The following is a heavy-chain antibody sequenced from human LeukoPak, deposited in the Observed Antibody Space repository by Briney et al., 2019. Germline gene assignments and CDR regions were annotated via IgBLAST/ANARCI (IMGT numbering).Heavy chain of an antibody. V-gene: IGHV3-23*01. D-gene: IGHD5-18*01. CDR3: AGRVTGYSSGYVY. J-gene: IGHJ4*02. Sequence: GGSLRLSCVASGFTFSNYAMSWVRQAPEKGLDWVSVISGSAHKIRYADSVKGRFTISRDNSENTVYLQMNNLRAEDTALYYCAGRVTGYSSGYVYWGQGTLVTVSS. CDR2: ISGSAHKI. CDR1: GFTFSNYA.